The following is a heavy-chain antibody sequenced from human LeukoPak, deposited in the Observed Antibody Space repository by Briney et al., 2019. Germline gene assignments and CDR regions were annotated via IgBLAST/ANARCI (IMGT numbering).Heavy chain of an antibody. J-gene: IGHJ4*02. V-gene: IGHV3-21*01. CDR3: ARVRGDDKYSSGWYLDY. Sequence: GGSLRLSCAASGFTFSSYSMNWVRQAPGKGLEWVSSISSSSSYINYADSVKGRFTISRDNSKNTLYLQMNSLRAEDTAVYYCARVRGDDKYSSGWYLDYWGQGTLVTVSS. D-gene: IGHD6-19*01. CDR1: GFTFSSYS. CDR2: ISSSSSYI.